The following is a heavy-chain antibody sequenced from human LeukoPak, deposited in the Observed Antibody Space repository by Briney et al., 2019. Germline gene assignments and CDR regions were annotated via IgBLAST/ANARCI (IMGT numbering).Heavy chain of an antibody. J-gene: IGHJ4*02. Sequence: PSETLSPTCTVSGYSISSGYYWGWVRQPPGKGLEWIASIYYSGATSYKTSLKSRLTISLDASHNQFSLKLRSVTAADTAVYYCAREDDYNAWNEYSSRDYWGQGLLVTVSS. D-gene: IGHD4-11*01. CDR2: IYYSGAT. CDR1: GYSISSGYY. V-gene: IGHV4-38-2*02. CDR3: AREDDYNAWNEYSSRDY.